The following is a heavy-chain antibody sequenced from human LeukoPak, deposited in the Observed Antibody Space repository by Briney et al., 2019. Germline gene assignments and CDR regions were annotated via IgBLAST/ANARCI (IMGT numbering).Heavy chain of an antibody. J-gene: IGHJ6*02. V-gene: IGHV3-48*01. Sequence: PGGSLRLSCAAPGFTFSSYSMNWVRQAPGKGLEWVSYISSSSSTIYYADSVKGRFTISRDNAKNSLYLRMNSLRAEDTAVYYCARDSVYCSSTSCYGYYYGMDVWGQGTTVTVSS. CDR3: ARDSVYCSSTSCYGYYYGMDV. CDR2: ISSSSSTI. CDR1: GFTFSSYS. D-gene: IGHD2-2*01.